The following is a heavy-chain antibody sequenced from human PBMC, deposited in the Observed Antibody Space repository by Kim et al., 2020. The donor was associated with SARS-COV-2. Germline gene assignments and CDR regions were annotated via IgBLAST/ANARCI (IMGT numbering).Heavy chain of an antibody. J-gene: IGHJ6*02. CDR3: ARDTGYERVYYYGMDV. V-gene: IGHV1-69*13. CDR2: IIPIFGTA. CDR1: GGTFSSYA. D-gene: IGHD5-18*01. Sequence: SVKVSCKASGGTFSSYAISWVRQAPGQGLEWMGGIIPIFGTANYAQKFQGRVTITADESTSTAYMELSSLRSEDTAVYYCARDTGYERVYYYGMDVWGQGTTVTVSS.